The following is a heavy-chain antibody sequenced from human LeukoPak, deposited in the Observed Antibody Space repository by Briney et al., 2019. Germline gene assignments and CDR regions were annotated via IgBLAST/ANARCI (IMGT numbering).Heavy chain of an antibody. Sequence: SETLSLTCTVSGGSISSYYWSWIRQPPGKGLEWIGYIYYSGSTNYNPSLKSRVTISVDTSKNQFSLKLSSVTAADTAVYYCASVDLAPGGSHAFDIWGQGTMVTVSS. J-gene: IGHJ3*02. D-gene: IGHD2-8*02. V-gene: IGHV4-59*01. CDR2: IYYSGST. CDR3: ASVDLAPGGSHAFDI. CDR1: GGSISSYY.